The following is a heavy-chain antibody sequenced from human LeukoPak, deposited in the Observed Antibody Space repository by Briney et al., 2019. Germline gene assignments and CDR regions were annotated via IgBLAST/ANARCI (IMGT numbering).Heavy chain of an antibody. Sequence: GGSLRLSCAASGFTFSSYGMHWVRQAPGKGLEWVAFIRYDGSNKYYADSVKGRFTISRGNSKNTLYLQMNSLRAEDTAVYYCAKDDRDCSGGSCYLPQTPYYFDYWGQGTLVTVSS. V-gene: IGHV3-30*02. CDR1: GFTFSSYG. CDR2: IRYDGSNK. CDR3: AKDDRDCSGGSCYLPQTPYYFDY. D-gene: IGHD2-15*01. J-gene: IGHJ4*02.